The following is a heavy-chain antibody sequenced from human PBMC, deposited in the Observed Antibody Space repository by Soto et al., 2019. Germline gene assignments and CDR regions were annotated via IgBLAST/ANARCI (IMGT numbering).Heavy chain of an antibody. J-gene: IGHJ5*02. CDR2: IKPISDTT. CDR3: ARDPSTVNKLIGVWFDP. D-gene: IGHD4-4*01. V-gene: IGHV1-69*13. CDR1: GDTFGRFT. Sequence: ASVKVSCKASGDTFGRFTINWVRQAPGQGLEWMGGIKPISDTTTYAQRFQGRVTFTADASTSTVYMELSSLRSEDTAMYYCARDPSTVNKLIGVWFDPWGQGTLVTVSS.